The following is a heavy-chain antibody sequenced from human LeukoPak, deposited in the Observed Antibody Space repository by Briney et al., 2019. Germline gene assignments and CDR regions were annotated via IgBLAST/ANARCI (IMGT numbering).Heavy chain of an antibody. Sequence: TSETLSLTCTVSGDSISAYYWSWVRQPPGKGLEWIAFVHKTGSINYNPSLKSRATISMDTSNSQFPLHVNSVTAADTAVYYCTKYGGSPANYFDSWGPGTLVTVSP. CDR1: GDSISAYY. CDR3: TKYGGSPANYFDS. J-gene: IGHJ4*02. CDR2: VHKTGSI. V-gene: IGHV4-59*08. D-gene: IGHD1-26*01.